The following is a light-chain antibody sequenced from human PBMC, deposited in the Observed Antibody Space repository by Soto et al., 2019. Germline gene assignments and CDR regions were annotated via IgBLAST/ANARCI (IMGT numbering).Light chain of an antibody. CDR1: SSDVGGYNY. CDR3: SSYTSSSLYV. V-gene: IGLV2-14*03. Sequence: QSVLTQPASVSGSPGQSIAISCTGSSSDVGGYNYVSWYRQHPGNAPKLMIYDVTNRPSGVSNRFSGSKSGNTASLTISGLQAEDEADYYCSSYTSSSLYVFGTGTKVTVL. CDR2: DVT. J-gene: IGLJ1*01.